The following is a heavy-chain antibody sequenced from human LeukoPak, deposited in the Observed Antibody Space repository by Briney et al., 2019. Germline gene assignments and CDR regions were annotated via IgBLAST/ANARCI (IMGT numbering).Heavy chain of an antibody. CDR2: IYYSGST. CDR1: GGSISSSSYY. Sequence: SETLSLTCTVSGGSISSSSYYWGWIRQPPGKGLEWIGSIYYSGSTYYNPSLKSRVTISVDTSKNQFSLNLSSVTAADTAVYFCARGSRREWDLFSRRRTRERGYFDYWGQGTLVTVAS. J-gene: IGHJ4*02. V-gene: IGHV4-39*01. D-gene: IGHD1-26*01. CDR3: ARGSRREWDLFSRRRTRERGYFDY.